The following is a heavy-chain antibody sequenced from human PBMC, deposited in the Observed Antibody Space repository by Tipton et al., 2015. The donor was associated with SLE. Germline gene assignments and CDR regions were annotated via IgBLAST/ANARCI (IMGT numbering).Heavy chain of an antibody. CDR1: GGSFSGYY. CDR3: ATGYDFQTGWFQH. D-gene: IGHD5-12*01. V-gene: IGHV4-34*01. J-gene: IGHJ1*01. CDR2: INHSAST. Sequence: TLSLTCAVYGGSFSGYYWSWIRQPPGKGLEWIGEINHSASTNYNPSLKSRVTISVDTSKNQFSLKLSSVTAADTAVYYCATGYDFQTGWFQHWGQGTLVTVSS.